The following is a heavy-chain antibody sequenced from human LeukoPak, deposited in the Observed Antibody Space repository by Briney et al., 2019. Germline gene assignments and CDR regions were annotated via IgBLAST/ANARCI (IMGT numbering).Heavy chain of an antibody. Sequence: SVKVSCKASGSTFSNFAFSWVRQAPGQGLQWVGRIIPIVDVTSYAQNFKGRVTITADESTTTAYMELSSLRSEDTAVYYCAREMGDREFYFDYWGQGTLVTVSS. CDR2: IIPIVDVT. CDR3: AREMGDREFYFDY. D-gene: IGHD3-10*01. V-gene: IGHV1-69*04. CDR1: GSTFSNFA. J-gene: IGHJ4*02.